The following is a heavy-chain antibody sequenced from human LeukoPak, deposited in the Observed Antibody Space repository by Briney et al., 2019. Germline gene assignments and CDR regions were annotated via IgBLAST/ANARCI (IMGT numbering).Heavy chain of an antibody. Sequence: GGSLRLSCEASGFRFRNHWMNWVRQAPGKGLEWVANIKEDGSEKYYVDSVRGRFTISRDNARNSLFLQMNSLRAEDTAVYYCAKGVDVWGKGTTVTVSS. CDR1: GFRFRNHW. CDR2: IKEDGSEK. J-gene: IGHJ6*04. V-gene: IGHV3-7*01. CDR3: AKGVDV.